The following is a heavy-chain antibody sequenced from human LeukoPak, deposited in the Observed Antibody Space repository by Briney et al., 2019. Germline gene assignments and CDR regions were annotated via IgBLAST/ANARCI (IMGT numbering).Heavy chain of an antibody. Sequence: PSETLSLTCTVSGGSISSYYWSWIRQPPGKGLEWIGYIYYSEYTNYNPSLKSRVTISVDTSESQFSLKLSSVTAADTAVYYCARAAHAFDIWGQGTMVTVSS. CDR1: GGSISSYY. CDR2: IYYSEYT. CDR3: ARAAHAFDI. V-gene: IGHV4-59*01. J-gene: IGHJ3*02.